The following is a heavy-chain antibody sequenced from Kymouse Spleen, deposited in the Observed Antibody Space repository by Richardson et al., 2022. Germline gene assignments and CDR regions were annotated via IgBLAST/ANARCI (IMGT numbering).Heavy chain of an antibody. CDR3: TRDTPWYYYYGMDV. CDR2: IRSKANSYAT. V-gene: IGHV3-73*02. Sequence: EVQLVESGGGLVQPGGSLKLSCAASGFTFSGSAMHWVRQASGKGLEWVGRIRSKANSYATAYAASVKGRFTISRDDSKNTAYLQMNSLKTEDTAVYYCTRDTPWYYYYGMDVWGQGTTVTVSS. J-gene: IGHJ6*02. D-gene: IGHD5-18,IGHD5-18*01. CDR1: GFTFSGSA.